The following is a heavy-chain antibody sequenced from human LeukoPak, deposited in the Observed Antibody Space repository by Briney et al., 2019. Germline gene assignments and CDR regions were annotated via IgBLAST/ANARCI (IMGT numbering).Heavy chain of an antibody. D-gene: IGHD3-22*01. J-gene: IGHJ3*02. CDR3: ARVRAYDSSGYNDAFDI. Sequence: GGSLRLSCAASGFTFNDYYMSWIRQAPGKGLEWVSYISSSGYTIYNADAVKGRFTISRDNAKNSLDLQMNSLRAEDTAVYYCARVRAYDSSGYNDAFDIWGQGTMVTVS. V-gene: IGHV3-11*01. CDR1: GFTFNDYY. CDR2: ISSSGYTI.